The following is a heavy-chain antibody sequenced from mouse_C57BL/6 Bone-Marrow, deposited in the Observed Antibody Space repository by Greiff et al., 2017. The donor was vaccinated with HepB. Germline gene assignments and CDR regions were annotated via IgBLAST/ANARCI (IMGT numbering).Heavy chain of an antibody. CDR1: GYTFTSYT. Sequence: VKLMESGAELARPGASVKMSCKASGYTFTSYTMHWVKQRPGQGLEWIGYINPSSGYTKYNQKFKDKATLTADKSSSTAYMQLSSLTSEDSAVYYCARDPSHYYGSSYDYWGQGTTLTVSS. CDR2: INPSSGYT. V-gene: IGHV1-4*01. D-gene: IGHD1-1*01. CDR3: ARDPSHYYGSSYDY. J-gene: IGHJ2*01.